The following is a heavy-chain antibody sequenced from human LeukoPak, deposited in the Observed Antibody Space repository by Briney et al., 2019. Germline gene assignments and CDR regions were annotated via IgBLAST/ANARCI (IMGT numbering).Heavy chain of an antibody. Sequence: ASVKVSCKASGYTFTSYGISWVRHAPGQGLEWMGWISAYNGSTNYAQKLQGRVTMTTDTSTSTAYMELRSLRSDDTAVYYCAGEKGAVLLWFGELRNYYGMDVWGQGTTVTVSS. CDR3: AGEKGAVLLWFGELRNYYGMDV. J-gene: IGHJ6*02. D-gene: IGHD3-10*01. CDR1: GYTFTSYG. V-gene: IGHV1-18*01. CDR2: ISAYNGST.